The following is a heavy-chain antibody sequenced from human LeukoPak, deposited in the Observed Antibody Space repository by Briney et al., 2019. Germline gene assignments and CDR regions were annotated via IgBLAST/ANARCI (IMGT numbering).Heavy chain of an antibody. J-gene: IGHJ4*02. V-gene: IGHV3-23*01. CDR2: ISGSGSST. CDR3: AKDPRVDTAMVFDY. Sequence: GGSLRLSCAAYVFTLSSYAMSWARQAPGKGLEWVSAISGSGSSTYYADSVKGRFTISRNNSKNTLYLQMNSLRAEDTAVYSSAKDPRVDTAMVFDYWGQGTLVTVSS. D-gene: IGHD5-18*01. CDR1: VFTLSSYA.